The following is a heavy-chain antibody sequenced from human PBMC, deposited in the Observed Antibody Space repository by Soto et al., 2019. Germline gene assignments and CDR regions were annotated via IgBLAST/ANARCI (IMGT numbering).Heavy chain of an antibody. J-gene: IGHJ4*02. CDR1: GGSISSYY. V-gene: IGHV4-59*01. CDR2: IYYSGST. D-gene: IGHD6-19*01. CDR3: ARDSAVYSSGWYPLDY. Sequence: SETLSLTCTVSGGSISSYYWSWIRQPPGKGLEWIGYIYYSGSTNYNPSLKSRVTISVDTSKNQFSLKLRSLRSDDTAVYYCARDSAVYSSGWYPLDYWGQGTLVTVSS.